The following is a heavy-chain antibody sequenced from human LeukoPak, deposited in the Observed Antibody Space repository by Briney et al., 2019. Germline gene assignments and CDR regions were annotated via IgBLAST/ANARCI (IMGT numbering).Heavy chain of an antibody. Sequence: QAGGSLRLSCAASGFTFSSYNMNWVRQAPGKGLEWVSYITSSSSTIYYADSVKGRSTISRDNAKNSLYLQMNRLRAEDTAVYYCARDAGGEDFWSGYYTGYFDYWGQGTLVTVSS. J-gene: IGHJ4*02. CDR2: ITSSSSTI. V-gene: IGHV3-48*01. D-gene: IGHD3-3*01. CDR3: ARDAGGEDFWSGYYTGYFDY. CDR1: GFTFSSYN.